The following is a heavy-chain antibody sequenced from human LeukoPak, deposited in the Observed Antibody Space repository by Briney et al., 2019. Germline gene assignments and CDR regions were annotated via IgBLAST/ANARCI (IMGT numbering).Heavy chain of an antibody. J-gene: IGHJ6*02. CDR2: IYSGGST. CDR1: GFTVSSNY. V-gene: IGHV3-53*01. CDR3: ARDRVQLERNYYYYYYGMDV. Sequence: GGSPRLSCAASGFTVSSNYMSWVRQAPGKGLEWVSVIYSGGSTYYADSVKGRFTISRHNSKNTLYLQMNSLRAEDTAVYYCARDRVQLERNYYYYYYGMDVWGQGTTVTVSS. D-gene: IGHD1-1*01.